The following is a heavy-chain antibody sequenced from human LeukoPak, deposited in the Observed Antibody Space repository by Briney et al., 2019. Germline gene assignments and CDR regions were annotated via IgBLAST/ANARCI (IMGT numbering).Heavy chain of an antibody. D-gene: IGHD5-18*01. Sequence: PSETLSLTCTVSGGSISSYYWSWIRQPPGKALEWIGYVYYNGSTNYNPSLKSRVTISLDTSKNQFSLKLSSVTAADTAVYYCARARHGYIYGYRPNELGHFFDYWGQGTLVTVSS. J-gene: IGHJ4*02. CDR3: ARARHGYIYGYRPNELGHFFDY. CDR2: VYYNGST. V-gene: IGHV4-59*12. CDR1: GGSISSYY.